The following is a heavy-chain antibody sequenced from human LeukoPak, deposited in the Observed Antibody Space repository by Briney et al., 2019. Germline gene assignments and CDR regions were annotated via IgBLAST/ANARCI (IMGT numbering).Heavy chain of an antibody. J-gene: IGHJ4*02. CDR1: GFTFNSYA. CDR3: VKDSYYYDSSGYYYVKDH. CDR2: ISGGGGTT. V-gene: IGHV3-23*01. D-gene: IGHD3-22*01. Sequence: GGSLRLSCAASGFTFNSYAMNWVRQAPGKGLEWVSGISGGGGTTYYADSVQGRFTIFRDNSKNTLYLQMNSLRADDTAIYYCVKDSYYYDSSGYYYVKDHWGQGTLVTVSS.